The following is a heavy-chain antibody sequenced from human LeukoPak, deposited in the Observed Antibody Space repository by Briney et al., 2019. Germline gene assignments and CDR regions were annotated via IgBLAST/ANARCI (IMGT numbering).Heavy chain of an antibody. CDR1: GYTFTSYY. J-gene: IGHJ3*02. CDR3: ARTLYGSGILSAFDI. CDR2: INPSGGST. D-gene: IGHD3-10*01. Sequence: ASVKVSCKASGYTFTSYYMHWVRQAPGQGLEWMGIINPSGGSTSYAQKFQGRVTTTRDTSTSTVYMELSSLRSEDTAVYYCARTLYGSGILSAFDIWGQGTMVTVSS. V-gene: IGHV1-46*01.